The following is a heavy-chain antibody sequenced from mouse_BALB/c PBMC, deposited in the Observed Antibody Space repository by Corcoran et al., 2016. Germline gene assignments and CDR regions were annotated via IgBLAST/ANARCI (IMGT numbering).Heavy chain of an antibody. J-gene: IGHJ3*01. Sequence: EVQLQQSGAELVRPGALVKLSCKASGFNIKDYYMHWVKQRPEQGLEWIGWIDPENGNTIYDPKFQGKASITADTYSNTVYLQLSSLTSEDTAFYYCASIYYDYAWVAYWGQGTLVTVSA. CDR3: ASIYYDYAWVAY. CDR2: IDPENGNT. CDR1: GFNIKDYY. V-gene: IGHV14-1*02. D-gene: IGHD2-4*01.